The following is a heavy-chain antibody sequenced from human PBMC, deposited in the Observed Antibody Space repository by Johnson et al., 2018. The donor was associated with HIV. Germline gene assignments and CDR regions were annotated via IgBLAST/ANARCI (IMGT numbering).Heavy chain of an antibody. CDR1: GFTFSSYG. CDR2: ISYDGSNK. CDR3: AKDGAMAFDI. Sequence: VHLVESGGGVVQPGRSLRLSCAASGFTFSSYGMHWVRQAPGKGLEWVAVISYDGSNKYYVDSVKGRFTISRDKSKNTLYLQMNSLRAEDTAVYYCAKDGAMAFDIWGQGTLVTVSS. D-gene: IGHD2-2*01. J-gene: IGHJ3*02. V-gene: IGHV3-30*18.